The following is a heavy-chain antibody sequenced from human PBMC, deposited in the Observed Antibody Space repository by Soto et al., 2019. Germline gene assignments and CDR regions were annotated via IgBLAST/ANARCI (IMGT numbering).Heavy chain of an antibody. CDR1: GFSLSTSGMC. CDR2: IDWDDDK. J-gene: IGHJ6*02. V-gene: IGHV2-70*11. D-gene: IGHD1-7*01. CDR3: ARIRVETGTDRYYYYYYGMDV. Sequence: SGPTLVNPTQTLTLTCTFSGFSLSTSGMCVSWIRQPPGKALEWLARIDWDDDKYYSTSLKTRLTISKDTSKNQVVLTMTNMDPVDTATYYCARIRVETGTDRYYYYYYGMDVWGQGTTVTVSS.